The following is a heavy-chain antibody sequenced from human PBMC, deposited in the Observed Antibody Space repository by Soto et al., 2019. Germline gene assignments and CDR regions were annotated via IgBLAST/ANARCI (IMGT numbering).Heavy chain of an antibody. CDR2: IYYSGST. V-gene: IGHV4-39*01. CDR1: GGSISSSSYY. CDR3: SRHTPRTSRIDS. Sequence: SETLSLTCTVSGGSISSSSYYWGWIRQPPGKELEWIGSIYYSGSTYYNPSLKSRFTISVDTSKDQFPLKLSSGTAADTAVYYCSRHTPRTSRIDSWGQGTQVTVSS. J-gene: IGHJ4*02.